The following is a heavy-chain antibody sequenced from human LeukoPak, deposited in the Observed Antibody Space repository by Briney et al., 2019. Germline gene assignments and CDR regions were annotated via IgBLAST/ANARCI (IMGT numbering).Heavy chain of an antibody. J-gene: IGHJ6*02. V-gene: IGHV3-23*01. CDR2: STGSGGTT. D-gene: IGHD2-2*01. CDR1: GFTFSSYA. Sequence: QTGGSLRLSCAASGFTFSSYAMSWVRRAPGKGLEWVSTSTGSGGTTNYADSVKGRFTISRDNSKNTLSLQVNSLSAEDTAVYYCAKGRYCDSTTCAYHGLDVWGQGTTVTVSS. CDR3: AKGRYCDSTTCAYHGLDV.